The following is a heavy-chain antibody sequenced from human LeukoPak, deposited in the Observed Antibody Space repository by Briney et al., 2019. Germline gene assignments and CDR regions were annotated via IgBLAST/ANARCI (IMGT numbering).Heavy chain of an antibody. CDR3: ARVWNYYYYMDV. CDR1: GYTFTGYY. J-gene: IGHJ6*03. Sequence: ASVTVSCKASGYTFTGYYMHWVRQAPGQGLEWMGWINPNSGGTNYAQKFQGRVTMTRDTSISTAYMELSRLRSDDTAVYYCARVWNYYYYMDVWGKGTTVTVSS. D-gene: IGHD3-3*01. CDR2: INPNSGGT. V-gene: IGHV1-2*02.